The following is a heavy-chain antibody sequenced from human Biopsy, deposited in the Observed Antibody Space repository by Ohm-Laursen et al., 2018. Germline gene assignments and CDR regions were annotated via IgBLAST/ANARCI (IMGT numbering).Heavy chain of an antibody. CDR2: IYSNGNT. CDR1: GGSISGHF. Sequence: GTLSLTCTVSGGSISGHFWSWVRQPAGKGLEWIGRIYSNGNTNYNPSLKSRVSMSVDTSKNHLSLNLTSVTAADTAVYYCARDEGLLRAFDIWGQGTLGTVSS. D-gene: IGHD1-26*01. V-gene: IGHV4-4*07. J-gene: IGHJ3*02. CDR3: ARDEGLLRAFDI.